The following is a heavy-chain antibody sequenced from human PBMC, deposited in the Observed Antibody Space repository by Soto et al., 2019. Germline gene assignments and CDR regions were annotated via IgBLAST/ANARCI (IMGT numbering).Heavy chain of an antibody. CDR2: IYHSGGT. J-gene: IGHJ5*02. Sequence: KPSETLSLTCAVSGGSISSGGYSWSWIRQPPGKGLEWIGYIYHSGGTYYNPSLKSRVTISVDRSKNQFSLKLSSVTAADTAVYYCARASVFYDFWSGYNWFDPWGQGTLVTVSS. CDR1: GGSISSGGYS. D-gene: IGHD3-3*01. V-gene: IGHV4-30-2*01. CDR3: ARASVFYDFWSGYNWFDP.